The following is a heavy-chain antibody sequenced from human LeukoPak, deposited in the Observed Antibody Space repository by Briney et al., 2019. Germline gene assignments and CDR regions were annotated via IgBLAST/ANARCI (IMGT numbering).Heavy chain of an antibody. CDR2: IFYSGSI. V-gene: IGHV4-39*02. CDR1: GGSISSTSYY. CDR3: AREAVVTAQSYYYYYGMDV. D-gene: IGHD2-21*02. Sequence: SETLSLNCSVSGGSISSTSYYWGWIRQPPGKGLEWIGDIFYSGSIHYNPSLKSRVIISVDMSKNQFSLKLSSVTAADTAVYYCAREAVVTAQSYYYYYGMDVWGQGTTVTVSS. J-gene: IGHJ6*02.